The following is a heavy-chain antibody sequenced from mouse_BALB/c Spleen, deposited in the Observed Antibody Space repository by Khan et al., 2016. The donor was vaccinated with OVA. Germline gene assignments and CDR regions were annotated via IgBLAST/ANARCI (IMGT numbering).Heavy chain of an antibody. CDR1: GYAFSNYW. Sequence: QVQLQQSGAELVRPGSSVKISCKASGYAFSNYWMNWVKQRPGQGLEWIGQIYPGDGDTSFNGKLRGKATLTADKSSSTAYMQLSSLTSEDSAVYFCARSGYDYFAYWGQGTLVTVSA. D-gene: IGHD2-14*01. J-gene: IGHJ3*01. CDR3: ARSGYDYFAY. V-gene: IGHV1-80*01. CDR2: IYPGDGDT.